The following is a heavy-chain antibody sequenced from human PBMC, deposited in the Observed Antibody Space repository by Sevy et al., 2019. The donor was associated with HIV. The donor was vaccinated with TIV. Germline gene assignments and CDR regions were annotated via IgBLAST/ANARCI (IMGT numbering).Heavy chain of an antibody. V-gene: IGHV3-30*03. CDR1: GFTFRNFG. D-gene: IGHD3-10*01. J-gene: IGHJ6*02. CDR3: ARGGSGDYYYYGVDV. CDR2: VSYDGSSK. Sequence: GGSLRLSCVGSGFTFRNFGVHWLRQAPGKGLEWLSVVSYDGSSKYYVDSVKGRFIVSRDNSKNTRYLQMNSLRTEDPAVYYCARGGSGDYYYYGVDVWGQGATVTVSS.